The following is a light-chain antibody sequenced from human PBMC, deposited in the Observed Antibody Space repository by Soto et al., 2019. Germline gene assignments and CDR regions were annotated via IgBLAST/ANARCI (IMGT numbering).Light chain of an antibody. CDR2: GAS. CDR1: QSVSNY. CDR3: QHRGEWPRT. Sequence: EIVLTQSPATLSLSPGERATLSCRASQSVSNYLAWYQQKPGQAPRLLIYGASNRATGIPTRFTGSGSGTDFTLTISSLEPEDFAVYYCQHRGEWPRTFGQGTKLEIK. J-gene: IGKJ2*01. V-gene: IGKV3-11*01.